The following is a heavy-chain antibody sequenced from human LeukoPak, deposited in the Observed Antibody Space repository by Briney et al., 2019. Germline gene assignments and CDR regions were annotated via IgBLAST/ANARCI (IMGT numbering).Heavy chain of an antibody. V-gene: IGHV3-21*01. CDR1: GFTFSSYS. CDR2: ISSSSSYI. Sequence: GGSLRLSCAASGFTFSSYSMNWVRQAPGKGLEWVSSISSSSSYIYYADSVKGRFTISRDNSKNTLYLQMNSLRAEDTAVYYCAKDRMVRGVYYYYYYMDVWGKGTTVTISS. CDR3: AKDRMVRGVYYYYYYMDV. J-gene: IGHJ6*03. D-gene: IGHD3-10*01.